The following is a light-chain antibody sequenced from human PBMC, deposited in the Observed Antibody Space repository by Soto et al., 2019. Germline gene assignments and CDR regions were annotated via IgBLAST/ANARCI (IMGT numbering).Light chain of an antibody. CDR1: NSNIGSDT. CDR3: EAWDDSLSGQRV. CDR2: SDG. V-gene: IGLV1-44*01. J-gene: IGLJ3*02. Sequence: QLVLTQPPSASGTPGQRVTISCSGSNSNIGSDTINWYQQLPGMAPKLLIYSDGHRPSGVPARFSGSKSGTSASLTISGLQSEDEAVYYCEAWDDSLSGQRVFGGGTKVTVL.